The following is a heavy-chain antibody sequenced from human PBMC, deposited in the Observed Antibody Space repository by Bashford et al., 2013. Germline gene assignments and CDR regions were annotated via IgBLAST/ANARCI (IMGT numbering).Heavy chain of an antibody. CDR1: GFTFSYSG. D-gene: IGHD3-22*01. CDR2: IWDDGTNI. V-gene: IGHV3-30*02. Sequence: GGSLRLSCVASGFTFSYSGMHWVRQAPGKGLDWVAFIWDDGTNIHYADSVKGRFTISRDNDKNTLYLQMDSLGVEDTAVYYCVKTHDGSGFESYHFAFWGQGTLVTVSS. CDR3: VKTHDGSGFESYHFAF. J-gene: IGHJ4*02.